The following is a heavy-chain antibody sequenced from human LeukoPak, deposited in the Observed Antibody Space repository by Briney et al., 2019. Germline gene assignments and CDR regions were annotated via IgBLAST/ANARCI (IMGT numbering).Heavy chain of an antibody. Sequence: SETLSLTCPVSGGSISSYYWSWIRQPPGKGREWIGYIYYSGSTNYNPSLKSRVTISADTSKNQFSLKLNSLTTADTAVYYCTRGAGWLIDYWGQGILVTVSS. CDR2: IYYSGST. J-gene: IGHJ4*02. D-gene: IGHD3-16*01. CDR1: GGSISSYY. CDR3: TRGAGWLIDY. V-gene: IGHV4-59*01.